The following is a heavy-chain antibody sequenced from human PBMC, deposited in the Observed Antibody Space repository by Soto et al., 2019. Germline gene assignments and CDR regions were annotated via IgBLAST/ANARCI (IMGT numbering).Heavy chain of an antibody. CDR1: GFTFGDYA. CDR2: IRSKVHGGTT. J-gene: IGHJ4*02. Sequence: EEQLVESGGGSVQPGRSLRLSCTGSGFTFGDYAVTWFRQAPGKGLEWVGFIRSKVHGGTTEYAASVAGRFSISRDDSKSIAYLQMDSLRIEDTALYFCTRDWRVTVTTTFLWGQGTLVTVSA. D-gene: IGHD4-17*01. V-gene: IGHV3-49*03. CDR3: TRDWRVTVTTTFL.